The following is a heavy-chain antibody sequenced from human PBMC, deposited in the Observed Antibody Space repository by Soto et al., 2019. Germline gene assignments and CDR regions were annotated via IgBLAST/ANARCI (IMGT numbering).Heavy chain of an antibody. J-gene: IGHJ6*02. Sequence: EVQLVESGGGLVKPGGSLRLSCAASGFTFSNAWMNWVRQAPGKGLEWVGRIKSKTDGGTTDYAAPVKGRFTISRDDSXXTLYLQMNSLNTEDTAVYYCTTRLRFLEWLGGMDVWGQGTTVTVSS. D-gene: IGHD3-3*01. V-gene: IGHV3-15*07. CDR2: IKSKTDGGTT. CDR1: GFTFSNAW. CDR3: TTRLRFLEWLGGMDV.